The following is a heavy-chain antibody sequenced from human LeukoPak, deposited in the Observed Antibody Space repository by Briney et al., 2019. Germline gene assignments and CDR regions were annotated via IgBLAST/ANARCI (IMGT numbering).Heavy chain of an antibody. CDR2: IIPILGIA. CDR1: GGTFSSYA. Sequence: SMKVSCKASGGTFSSYAISWVRQAPGQGLEWMGRIIPILGIANYAQKFQGRVTITADKSTSTAYMELSSLRSEDTAVYYCAREVRPPQTSIDYWGQGTLVTVSS. V-gene: IGHV1-69*04. J-gene: IGHJ4*02. CDR3: AREVRPPQTSIDY.